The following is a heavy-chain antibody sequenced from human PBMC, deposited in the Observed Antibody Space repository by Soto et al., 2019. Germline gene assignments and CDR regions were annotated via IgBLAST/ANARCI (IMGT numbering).Heavy chain of an antibody. CDR3: VAGQYFFDY. V-gene: IGHV3-30*03. Sequence: GSLRLSCAASGFSFSSYGMQWVCQAPGKGLEWVAVISYDGSNKYYADSVKDRFTISRDNSKKTLYLQMNSLRADDTAVYYCVAGQYFFDYCGQGTLVTVSS. CDR2: ISYDGSNK. CDR1: GFSFSSYG. D-gene: IGHD6-19*01. J-gene: IGHJ4*02.